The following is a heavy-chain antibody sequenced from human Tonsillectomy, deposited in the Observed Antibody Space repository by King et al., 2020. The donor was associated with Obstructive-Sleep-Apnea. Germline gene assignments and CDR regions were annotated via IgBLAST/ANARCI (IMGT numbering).Heavy chain of an antibody. Sequence: QLVQSGAEMKKPGASVQVSCKASGYTFTNYGFSWVRQAPGLGLEWMGWINGNNGNSKYGPKFQGRVTMTIDTSTRTAYMELRSLRSDDTAMYYCTRDXXAXXGXNWXDSWXXXTLVTX. CDR3: TRDXXAXXGXNWXDS. J-gene: IGHJ5*01. CDR1: GYTFTNYG. V-gene: IGHV1-18*04. CDR2: INGNNGNS.